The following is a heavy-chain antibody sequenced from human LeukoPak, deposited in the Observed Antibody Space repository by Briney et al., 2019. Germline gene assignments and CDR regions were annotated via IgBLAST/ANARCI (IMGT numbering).Heavy chain of an antibody. D-gene: IGHD7-27*01. J-gene: IGHJ3*02. Sequence: GGSLRLSCAASGFTFSDYNMRWIRQAAGKGLEWVSSISRSGSTKYYADSVKGRFTISRDNAKNSLYLQMNSLRAEDTAVYYCARPGPRDFDIWGQGTMVTVSS. CDR3: ARPGPRDFDI. CDR1: GFTFSDYN. CDR2: ISRSGSTK. V-gene: IGHV3-11*04.